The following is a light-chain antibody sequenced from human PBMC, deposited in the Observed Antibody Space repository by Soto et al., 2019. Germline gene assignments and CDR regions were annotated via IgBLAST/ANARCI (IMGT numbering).Light chain of an antibody. V-gene: IGKV3-11*01. CDR2: DAS. Sequence: EIVWTQSAATLSLSPGERATLSCGASQTVRKNLAWYQQRPGQAPRLLIYDASSRATGIPARFSGSGSGTDFTLTISSLENEDFAVYYCQQHSNWTLTFGGGTKVDIK. J-gene: IGKJ4*01. CDR3: QQHSNWTLT. CDR1: QTVRKN.